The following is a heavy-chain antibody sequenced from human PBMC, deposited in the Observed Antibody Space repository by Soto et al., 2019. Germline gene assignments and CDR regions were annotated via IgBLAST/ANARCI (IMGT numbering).Heavy chain of an antibody. D-gene: IGHD3-16*01. Sequence: DVQLVESGGGLVQPGRSLRLSCTASGFIFDNHAMHWVQQAPGKGLEWVAGVTWNSVATGYADSVKGRFTISRDNAKNSLYLQMNSLSAEDTAVYFCVKEGGMKYFDFWGRGTVVTVSS. J-gene: IGHJ2*01. V-gene: IGHV3-9*01. CDR2: VTWNSVAT. CDR1: GFIFDNHA. CDR3: VKEGGMKYFDF.